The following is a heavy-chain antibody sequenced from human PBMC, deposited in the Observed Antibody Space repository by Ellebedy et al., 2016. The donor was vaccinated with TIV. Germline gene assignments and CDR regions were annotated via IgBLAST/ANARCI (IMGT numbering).Heavy chain of an antibody. CDR1: GFTFSSYG. CDR2: ISYDGSNK. D-gene: IGHD6-19*01. Sequence: GGSLRLXCAASGFTFSSYGMHWVRQAPGKGLEWVAVISYDGSNKYYADSVKGRFTISRDNSKNTLYLQMNSLRAEDTAVYYCAKASGWYEVDYWGQGTLVTVSS. CDR3: AKASGWYEVDY. J-gene: IGHJ4*02. V-gene: IGHV3-30*18.